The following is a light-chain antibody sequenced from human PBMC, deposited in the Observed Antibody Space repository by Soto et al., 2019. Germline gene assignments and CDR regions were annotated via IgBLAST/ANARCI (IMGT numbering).Light chain of an antibody. CDR1: QSVTSNY. J-gene: IGKJ1*01. V-gene: IGKV3-20*01. Sequence: VLTQSPGTVSLSPGERATLSCRASQSVTSNYLAWYQQKPGQAPRLLIYAASSRATGIPDRFSGSGSGTDSTLSISSTEPEDFAVYYGQQYGSSVTWTFGQGTKVEIK. CDR3: QQYGSSVTWT. CDR2: AAS.